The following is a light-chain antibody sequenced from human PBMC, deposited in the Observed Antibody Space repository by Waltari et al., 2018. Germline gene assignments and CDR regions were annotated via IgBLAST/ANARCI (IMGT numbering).Light chain of an antibody. V-gene: IGLV2-8*01. CDR1: NSDVCAYNY. CDR2: EVT. J-gene: IGLJ1*01. CDR3: SSYAHNNHFV. Sequence: QSVLTQPPSATGSPGQSVTISCTGTNSDVCAYNYVSWYQQHPGKVPKRLIYEVTKRPSGVPDRFSGSKSGNTASLTVSGLQADDEADYYCSSYAHNNHFVFGTGTKVTVL.